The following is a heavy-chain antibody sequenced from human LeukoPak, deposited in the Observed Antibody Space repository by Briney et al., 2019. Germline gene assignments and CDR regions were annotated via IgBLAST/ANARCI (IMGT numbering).Heavy chain of an antibody. V-gene: IGHV1-2*02. CDR1: GYTFTGYY. CDR2: INLSTGGT. CDR3: ASWAGGDEPVASFDY. Sequence: ASVKVSCKASGYTFTGYYMHWMRQSPGQGLEWMGWINLSTGGTNYAQKFQGRVTMTRDTSISTAYMELRRLRNDDTAVYYCASWAGGDEPVASFDYWGQGTLITVSS. D-gene: IGHD3-10*01. J-gene: IGHJ4*02.